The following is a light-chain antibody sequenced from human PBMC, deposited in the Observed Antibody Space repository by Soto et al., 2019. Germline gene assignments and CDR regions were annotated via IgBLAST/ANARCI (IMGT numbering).Light chain of an antibody. J-gene: IGKJ2*01. CDR1: QTFSHW. CDR3: QQYIIYPYT. Sequence: DIQMTQSPSPLSASVGVRVTITCRASQTFSHWLAWYQQAPGKAPKLLIYDASSLRSGVPSRFSGSGFATDFTLTISSLQPDDFATYYCQQYIIYPYTFGQGTKLEIK. V-gene: IGKV1-5*01. CDR2: DAS.